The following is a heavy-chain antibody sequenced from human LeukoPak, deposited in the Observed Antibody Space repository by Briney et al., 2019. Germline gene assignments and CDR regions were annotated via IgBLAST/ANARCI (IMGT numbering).Heavy chain of an antibody. Sequence: GGSLRLSCAASGFTFSNYWMHWVRQAPGKGLVWVSRINSDGSSTSYADSVKGRFTISRDNAKNSLYLQMNSLRAEDTAVYYCAREGGIVVVPAAPDYWGQGTLVTVSS. CDR1: GFTFSNYW. CDR3: AREGGIVVVPAAPDY. V-gene: IGHV3-74*01. J-gene: IGHJ4*02. CDR2: INSDGSST. D-gene: IGHD2-2*01.